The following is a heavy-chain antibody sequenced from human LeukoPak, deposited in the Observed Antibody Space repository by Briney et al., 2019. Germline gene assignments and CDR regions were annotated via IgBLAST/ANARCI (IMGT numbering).Heavy chain of an antibody. CDR3: ARAPIPLNWFDP. V-gene: IGHV4-34*01. D-gene: IGHD2-2*02. Sequence: ASETLSLTCAVYGGSFSGYYWSWIRQPPGKGLEWIGEINHSGSTNYNPSLKSRVTISVDTSKNQFSLKLSSVTAADTAVYYCARAPIPLNWFDPWGQGTLVTVSS. CDR1: GGSFSGYY. CDR2: INHSGST. J-gene: IGHJ5*02.